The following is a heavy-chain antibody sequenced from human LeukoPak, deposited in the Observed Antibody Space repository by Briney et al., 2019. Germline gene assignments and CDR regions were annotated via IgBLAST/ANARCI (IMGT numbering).Heavy chain of an antibody. CDR2: IYYSGST. V-gene: IGHV4-39*01. J-gene: IGHJ4*02. D-gene: IGHD3-10*01. Sequence: SETLSLTCTVSGGSISSGSYYWGWIRQPPGKGLEWTGNIYYSGSTYYNPSLKGRVTISVDTSKNQFSLKLSSVTAADTAVYYCARSFHGVFDYWGQGTLVTVSS. CDR1: GGSISSGSYY. CDR3: ARSFHGVFDY.